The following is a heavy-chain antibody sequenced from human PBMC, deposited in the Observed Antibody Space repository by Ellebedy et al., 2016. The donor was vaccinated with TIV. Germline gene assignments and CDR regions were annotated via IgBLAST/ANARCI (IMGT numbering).Heavy chain of an antibody. V-gene: IGHV3-74*01. J-gene: IGHJ4*02. CDR2: ISSDGSST. CDR3: ARGGRDQWLIDY. Sequence: GESLKISCAASGFTFSQYWMHWVRQGPGKGLVWVSRISSDGSSTWYADSVKGRFTISRDNSKNTLYVQMNSLRAEDTAVYYCARGGRDQWLIDYWGQGTLVTVSS. D-gene: IGHD6-19*01. CDR1: GFTFSQYW.